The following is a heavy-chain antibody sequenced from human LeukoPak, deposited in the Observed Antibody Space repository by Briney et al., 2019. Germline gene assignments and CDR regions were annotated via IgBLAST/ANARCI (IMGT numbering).Heavy chain of an antibody. D-gene: IGHD3-10*02. CDR3: ARDTNYYVLAPYYYYGMDV. CDR1: GFTFSDYY. CDR2: ISSSGSTI. V-gene: IGHV3-11*01. J-gene: IGHJ6*02. Sequence: PGGSLRLSCAASGFTFSDYYMSWIRQAPGKGLEWVSYISSSGSTIYYADSVKGRFTISRDNAKNSLYLQMNSLRAEDTAVYYCARDTNYYVLAPYYYYGMDVWGQGTTVTVSS.